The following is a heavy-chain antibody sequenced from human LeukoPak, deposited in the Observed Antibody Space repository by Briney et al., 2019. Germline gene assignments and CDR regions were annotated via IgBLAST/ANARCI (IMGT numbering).Heavy chain of an antibody. CDR2: IRYDGSNK. CDR1: GFTFSSYG. J-gene: IGHJ4*02. Sequence: GGSLRLSCAASGFTFSSYGMHWVRRAPGKGLEWVAFIRYDGSNKYYADSVKGRFTISRDNSKNTLYLQMNSLRAEDTAVYYCAKDLRPRSEYYFDYWGQGTLVTVSS. CDR3: AKDLRPRSEYYFDY. V-gene: IGHV3-30*02.